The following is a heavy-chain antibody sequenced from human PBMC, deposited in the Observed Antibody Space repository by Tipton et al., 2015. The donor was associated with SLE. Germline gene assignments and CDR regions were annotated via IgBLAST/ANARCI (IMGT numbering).Heavy chain of an antibody. CDR1: GGSISSGDYF. J-gene: IGHJ4*02. Sequence: TLSLTCTVSGGSISSGDYFWNWIRQHPGKGLEWIGYIYYSGSTYYNPSLKSRVTISVDASKNQFSLKMNFMTAADRAVYYCARASRFGGGTVRGPVDYWGQGTLVTVSS. CDR3: ARASRFGGGTVRGPVDY. CDR2: IYYSGST. D-gene: IGHD3-3*01. V-gene: IGHV4-31*03.